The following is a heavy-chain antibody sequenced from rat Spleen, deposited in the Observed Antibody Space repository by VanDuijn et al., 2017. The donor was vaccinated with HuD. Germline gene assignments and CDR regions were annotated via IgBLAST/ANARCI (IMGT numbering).Heavy chain of an antibody. CDR2: ISYDGSST. D-gene: IGHD4-3*01. CDR1: GFTFSDYN. CDR3: ARHNSGYGYFDY. Sequence: EVQLVESGGGLVQPGRSLKLSCAASGFTFSDYNMAWVRQAPKKGLEWVATISYDGSSTYYRDSGKGRFTISSDNSKSTLYLQMDSLRSEDTATYYCARHNSGYGYFDYWGQGVMVTVSS. V-gene: IGHV5-7*01. J-gene: IGHJ2*01.